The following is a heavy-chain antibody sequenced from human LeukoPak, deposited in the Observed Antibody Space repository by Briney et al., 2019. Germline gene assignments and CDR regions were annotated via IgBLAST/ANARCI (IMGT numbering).Heavy chain of an antibody. D-gene: IGHD1-26*01. Sequence: GSLRLTCEASELTFSSYSMNWVRQAPGNGLEWVSYISSIRSTIYYAESVKGRFTISRDNAKNSLYLQMNSLRVEDTAVYYCARSRGNSGSYPLDYWGQGTLVTVSS. V-gene: IGHV3-48*01. CDR3: ARSRGNSGSYPLDY. J-gene: IGHJ4*02. CDR1: ELTFSSYS. CDR2: ISSIRSTI.